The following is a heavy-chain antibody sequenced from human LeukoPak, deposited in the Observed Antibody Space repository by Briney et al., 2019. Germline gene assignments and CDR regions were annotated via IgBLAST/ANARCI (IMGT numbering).Heavy chain of an antibody. CDR1: GFTFDDYA. V-gene: IGHV3-30-3*01. CDR3: ARFRGGF. CDR2: ISYDGSNK. J-gene: IGHJ3*01. D-gene: IGHD2-15*01. Sequence: GGSLRLSCAASGFTFDDYAMHWVRQAPGKGLEWVAVISYDGSNKYYADSVKGRFTISRDNAKNSLYLQMNSLRGEDTALYYCARFRGGFWGQGTMVTVS.